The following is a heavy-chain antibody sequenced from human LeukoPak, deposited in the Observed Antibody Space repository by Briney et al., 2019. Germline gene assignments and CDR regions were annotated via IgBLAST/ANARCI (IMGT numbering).Heavy chain of an antibody. CDR3: ARGGPGPFDY. CDR2: IGKGGDT. Sequence: GGSLRLSCAASGLTFSNYDWHWVRQATGRGLEWVSGIGKGGDTYYADSVKGRFTISRENAKHSLYLQMNSLRAGDTAVYYCARGGPGPFDYWGQGTLVTVSS. D-gene: IGHD3-16*01. CDR1: GLTFSNYD. J-gene: IGHJ4*02. V-gene: IGHV3-13*04.